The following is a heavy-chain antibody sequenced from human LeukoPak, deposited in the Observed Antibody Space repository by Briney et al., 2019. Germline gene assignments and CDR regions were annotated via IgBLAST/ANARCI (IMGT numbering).Heavy chain of an antibody. Sequence: SETLSLTCTVSGGSISRSSYYWGWIRQPPGKGLEWIGSFYYSGSTYYNPSLKSRVAISVDTSKNQFSLKLSSVTAADTAVYYCARRLSTRSYYLDDWGQGTLVTVSS. CDR1: GGSISRSSYY. D-gene: IGHD2/OR15-2a*01. CDR2: FYYSGST. V-gene: IGHV4-39*01. CDR3: ARRLSTRSYYLDD. J-gene: IGHJ4*02.